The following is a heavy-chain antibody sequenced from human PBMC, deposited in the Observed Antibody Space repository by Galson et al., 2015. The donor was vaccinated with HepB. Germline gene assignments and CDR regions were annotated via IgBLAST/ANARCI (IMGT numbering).Heavy chain of an antibody. D-gene: IGHD2-8*02. V-gene: IGHV3-11*01. CDR1: GFTFSDYY. Sequence: SLRLSCAASGFTFSDYYMSWIRQAPGKGLEWVSYISSSGSTIYYADSVKGRFTISRDNAKDSLYLQMNSLRAKDTAVYYCARELVLVGTFDYWGQGTLVTVSS. CDR2: ISSSGSTI. J-gene: IGHJ4*02. CDR3: ARELVLVGTFDY.